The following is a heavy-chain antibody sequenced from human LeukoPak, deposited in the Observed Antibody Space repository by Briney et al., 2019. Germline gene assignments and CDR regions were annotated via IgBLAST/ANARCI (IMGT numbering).Heavy chain of an antibody. J-gene: IGHJ4*02. CDR1: GGTFSSYA. CDR2: IIPILGIA. Sequence: GASVKVSCKASGGTFSSYAISWVRQAPGQGLEWMGRIIPILGIANYAQKFQGRVTITADKSTSTAYMELSSLRSEDTAAYYCARGAFLEWLLCLDYWGQGTLVTVSS. V-gene: IGHV1-69*04. D-gene: IGHD3-3*02. CDR3: ARGAFLEWLLCLDY.